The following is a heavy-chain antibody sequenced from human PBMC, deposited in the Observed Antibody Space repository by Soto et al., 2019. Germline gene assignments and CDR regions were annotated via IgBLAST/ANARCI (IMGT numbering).Heavy chain of an antibody. Sequence: GGSLRLSCAASGFTFSSYSMNWVRQAPGKGLEWVSYISSSSSTIYYADSVKGRFTISRDNAKNSLYLQMNSLRAEDTAVYYCARDYSSSWVDYWGQGTLVTVSS. CDR2: ISSSSSTI. CDR1: GFTFSSYS. D-gene: IGHD6-13*01. V-gene: IGHV3-48*01. J-gene: IGHJ4*02. CDR3: ARDYSSSWVDY.